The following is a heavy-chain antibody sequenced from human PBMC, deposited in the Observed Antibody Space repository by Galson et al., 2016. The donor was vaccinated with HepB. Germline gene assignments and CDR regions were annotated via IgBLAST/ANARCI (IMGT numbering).Heavy chain of an antibody. Sequence: SLRLSCAASGFTFSTYGMHWVRQAPGKGLEWVAVVWYDGTNEYYADSVRGRFTISRDNSKNTLYLQLNSLRAEDTAVYYCARSFSSGWSPIDYWGQGTLVTVSS. CDR1: GFTFSTYG. D-gene: IGHD6-19*01. J-gene: IGHJ4*02. CDR3: ARSFSSGWSPIDY. V-gene: IGHV3-33*01. CDR2: VWYDGTNE.